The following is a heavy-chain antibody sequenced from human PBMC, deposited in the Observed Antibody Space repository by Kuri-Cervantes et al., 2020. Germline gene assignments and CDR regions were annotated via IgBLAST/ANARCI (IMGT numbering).Heavy chain of an antibody. V-gene: IGHV3-21*03. Sequence: GGSLRLSCAASGFTFSNYWMSWVRQAPGKGLEWVSSISSSSSYIYYADSVKGRFTISRDNAKNSLYLQMNSLRAEDTAVYYCARIAAAGTSVGYFDYWGQGTLVTVSS. J-gene: IGHJ4*02. D-gene: IGHD6-13*01. CDR1: GFTFSNYW. CDR3: ARIAAAGTSVGYFDY. CDR2: ISSSSSYI.